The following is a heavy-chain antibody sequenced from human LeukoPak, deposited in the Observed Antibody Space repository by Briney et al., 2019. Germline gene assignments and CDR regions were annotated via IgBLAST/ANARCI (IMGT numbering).Heavy chain of an antibody. CDR2: IYSSGST. Sequence: SQTLSLTCTVSGGSISSGSYYWSWIRQPAGKGLEWVGRIYSSGSTDYNPSLKRRVTLSVDTSKNQFSLKLNSVTAADTAVYYCARWGTVSWYFELWGRGTLVTVSS. CDR1: GGSISSGSYY. V-gene: IGHV4-61*02. CDR3: ARWGTVSWYFEL. J-gene: IGHJ2*01. D-gene: IGHD1-1*01.